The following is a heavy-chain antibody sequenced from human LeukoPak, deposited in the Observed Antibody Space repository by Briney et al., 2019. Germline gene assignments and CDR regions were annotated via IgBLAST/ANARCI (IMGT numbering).Heavy chain of an antibody. V-gene: IGHV3-21*01. CDR1: GFTFSSHS. CDR2: ISTSSSYI. Sequence: GGSLRLSCAASGFTFSSHSMTWVRQAPGRGLEWVSSISTSSSYIYYADSVKGRFTMSRDNAKNSLYLQMNSLRAEDTAVYCCASADGEKDYFDYRGQGTLVTVSS. J-gene: IGHJ4*02. CDR3: ASADGEKDYFDY.